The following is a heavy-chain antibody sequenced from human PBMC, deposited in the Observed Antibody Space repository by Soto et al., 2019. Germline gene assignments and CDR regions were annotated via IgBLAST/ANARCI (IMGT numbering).Heavy chain of an antibody. J-gene: IGHJ4*02. CDR3: ARDALYGFGELLYGGNWKY. Sequence: GGSLRLSCAASGFTFSSYWMSWVRQAPGKGLEWVANIKQDGSEKYYVDSVKGRFTISRDNAKNSLYLQMNSLRAEDTAVYYCARDALYGFGELLYGGNWKYWGQGTLVTVSS. D-gene: IGHD3-10*01. CDR1: GFTFSSYW. CDR2: IKQDGSEK. V-gene: IGHV3-7*01.